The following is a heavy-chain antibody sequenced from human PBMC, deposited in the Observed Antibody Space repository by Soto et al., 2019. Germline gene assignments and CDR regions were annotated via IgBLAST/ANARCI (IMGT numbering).Heavy chain of an antibody. D-gene: IGHD4-17*01. CDR3: VREEVELRWYYYYGMDV. Sequence: QVQLVESGGGVVQPGRSLRLSCAASGFTFSSYGMHWVRQAPGKGLEWVAVIWYDGSNKYYADSVKGRFTISRDNSKNTLYLQMNRRRAEDTAVYYCVREEVELRWYYYYGMDVWGQGTTVTVSS. CDR2: IWYDGSNK. V-gene: IGHV3-33*01. CDR1: GFTFSSYG. J-gene: IGHJ6*02.